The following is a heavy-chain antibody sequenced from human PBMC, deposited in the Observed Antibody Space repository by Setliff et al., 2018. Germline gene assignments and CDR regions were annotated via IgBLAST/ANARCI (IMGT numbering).Heavy chain of an antibody. CDR1: GGSISSYY. V-gene: IGHV4-4*07. CDR2: IYIGGSA. CDR3: ARVGDRDGYSFLLDY. D-gene: IGHD3-10*01. J-gene: IGHJ4*02. Sequence: ASETLSLTCTVSGGSISSYYWSWIRQPAGKGLEWIGHIYIGGSANYNPSLKSRVTMSIDTSKNQFSLKLNSVTAADTAVYYCARVGDRDGYSFLLDYWGQGTPVTVSS.